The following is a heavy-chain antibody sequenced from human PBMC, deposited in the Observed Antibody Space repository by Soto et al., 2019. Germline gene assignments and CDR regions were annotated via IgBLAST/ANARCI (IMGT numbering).Heavy chain of an antibody. Sequence: EVQLVESGGGLVQPGGSLRLSCAASGFTFSSYWMHWVRQAPGKGLVWVSRIHNDESSTSYADSVKGRFTISRDNAKNTLYLQMNSLGAEDTAVYYCGRGGQVTTINTLDYWGQGTLVTVSS. CDR3: GRGGQVTTINTLDY. D-gene: IGHD5-12*01. J-gene: IGHJ4*02. V-gene: IGHV3-74*01. CDR1: GFTFSSYW. CDR2: IHNDESST.